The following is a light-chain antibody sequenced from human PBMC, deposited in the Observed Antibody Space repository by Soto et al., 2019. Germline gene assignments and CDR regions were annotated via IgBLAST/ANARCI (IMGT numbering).Light chain of an antibody. CDR2: NVS. CDR1: SSDVGAYNY. V-gene: IGLV2-14*03. CDR3: SSYTSSNTHVV. J-gene: IGLJ2*01. Sequence: QSALTQPASVSGSPGQSITFSCTGTSSDVGAYNYVSWYQHHPGKAPKLIIYNVSNRPSGVSNRFSGSKSGNTASLTVSGLQAEDEADYYCSSYTSSNTHVVFGGGTKLTVL.